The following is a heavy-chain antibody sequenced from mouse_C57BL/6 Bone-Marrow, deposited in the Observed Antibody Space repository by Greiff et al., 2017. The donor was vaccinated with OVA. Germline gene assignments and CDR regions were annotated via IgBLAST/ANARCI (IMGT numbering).Heavy chain of an antibody. D-gene: IGHD3-2*02. CDR3: AIFSSCYGGVAY. CDR1: GSTFTDYY. CDR2: INPNHGGT. V-gene: IGHV1-26*01. J-gene: IGHJ3*01. Sequence: EVQLQQSGPELVKPGASVKISCKASGSTFTDYYMNWVKQSHGQSLEWIGDINPNHGGTSYNQKFKGKATLTVDKSSSAAYMERRSLTAEDSAVYYCAIFSSCYGGVAYWGQGTLVTVAA.